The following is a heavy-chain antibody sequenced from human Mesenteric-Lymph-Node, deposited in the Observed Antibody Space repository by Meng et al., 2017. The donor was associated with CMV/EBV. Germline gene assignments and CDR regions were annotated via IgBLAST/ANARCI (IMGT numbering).Heavy chain of an antibody. CDR1: GGSISSGGYY. CDR3: ARGGDWVDY. V-gene: IGHV4-31*03. J-gene: IGHJ4*02. Sequence: LTCTVSGGSISSGGYYWSWIRLHPGKGLEWIGYIYYSGSTNYNPSLKSRLTMSVDTSKNQFSLKLSSVTAADTAVYYCARGGDWVDYWGQGTLVTVSS. CDR2: IYYSGST. D-gene: IGHD2-21*01.